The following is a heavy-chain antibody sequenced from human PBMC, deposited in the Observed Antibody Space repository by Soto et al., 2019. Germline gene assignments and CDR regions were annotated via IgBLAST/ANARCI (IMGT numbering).Heavy chain of an antibody. CDR3: AKAWNYYAELDY. D-gene: IGHD1-7*01. CDR2: ISGSGLSI. V-gene: IGHV3-23*01. Sequence: GGSLRLSCAASGFAFGSYTMNWVRQAPGKGLEWVSTISGSGLSIYYADSVKGRFTISRDDSKNTLYLQMNSLRVEDTAVYYRAKAWNYYAELDYWGQGALVTVSS. J-gene: IGHJ4*02. CDR1: GFAFGSYT.